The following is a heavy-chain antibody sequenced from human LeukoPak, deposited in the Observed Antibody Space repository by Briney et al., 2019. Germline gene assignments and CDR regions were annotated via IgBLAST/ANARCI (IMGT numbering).Heavy chain of an antibody. CDR1: GYTFTSYA. J-gene: IGHJ4*02. V-gene: IGHV1-18*01. Sequence: ASVKVSCKASGYTFTSYAISWVRQAPGQGLEWMGWISAYNGNTNYAQKLQGRVTMTTDTSTSTAYMELRSLRSDDTAVYYCASFEYSSSSTQPFDYWGQGTLVTVSS. CDR3: ASFEYSSSSTQPFDY. CDR2: ISAYNGNT. D-gene: IGHD6-6*01.